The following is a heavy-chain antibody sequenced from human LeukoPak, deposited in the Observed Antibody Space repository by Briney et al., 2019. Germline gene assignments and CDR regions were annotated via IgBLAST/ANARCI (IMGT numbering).Heavy chain of an antibody. D-gene: IGHD6-6*01. CDR1: GYTFTSYY. J-gene: IGHJ6*03. V-gene: IGHV1-46*01. CDR2: INPSGGST. CDR3: ARDRRSLSSSSYYYYYMDV. Sequence: ASVKVSCKASGYTFTSYYMHWVRQAPGQGLEWMGIINPSGGSTSYAQKFQGRVTMTRDMSTSTVYMELSSLRSEGTAVYYCARDRRSLSSSSYYYYYMDVWGKGTTVTVSS.